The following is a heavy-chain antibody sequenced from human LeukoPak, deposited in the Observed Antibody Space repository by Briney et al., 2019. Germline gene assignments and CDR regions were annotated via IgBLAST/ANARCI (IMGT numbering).Heavy chain of an antibody. CDR2: IYSDGTT. D-gene: IGHD3-10*01. V-gene: IGHV3-53*01. CDR3: ARERSYYYYYMDV. CDR1: GFTVFSNY. Sequence: GWSLRLSCAASGFTVFSNYMSWVRQAPGNGLEGASVIYSDGTTYYADSVQGRLTIPRDNSKNTVYLQMKSLRAEDTAVYFCARERSYYYYYMDVWGKGTTVTVSS. J-gene: IGHJ6*03.